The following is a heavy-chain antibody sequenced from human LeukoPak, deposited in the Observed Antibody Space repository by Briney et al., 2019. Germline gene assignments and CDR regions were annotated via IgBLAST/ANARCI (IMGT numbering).Heavy chain of an antibody. CDR1: GGSISSSSYY. D-gene: IGHD3-10*01. Sequence: SETLSLTCTVSGGSISSSSYYWGWIRQPPGKGLEWIGYIYHSGSTYYNPSLKSRVTISVDRSKNQFSLKLSSVTAADTAVYYCARVGQERGSGSYPFDYWGQGTLVTVSS. CDR2: IYHSGST. J-gene: IGHJ4*02. CDR3: ARVGQERGSGSYPFDY. V-gene: IGHV4-30-2*01.